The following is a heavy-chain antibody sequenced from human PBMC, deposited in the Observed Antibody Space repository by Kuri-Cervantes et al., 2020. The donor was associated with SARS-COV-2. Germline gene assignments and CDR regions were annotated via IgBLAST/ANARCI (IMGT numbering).Heavy chain of an antibody. Sequence: GGSLKLSCAASRFTFNNYDLIWVRQAPGKGLEWVSSISTSGGVTNYADSLKGRFTISRDNSKNTLYLQMNSLRVEDTAVYYCASVSTMGVSLDWGQGTLVTVSS. CDR2: ISTSGGVT. J-gene: IGHJ4*02. D-gene: IGHD5-24*01. V-gene: IGHV3-23*01. CDR1: RFTFNNYD. CDR3: ASVSTMGVSLD.